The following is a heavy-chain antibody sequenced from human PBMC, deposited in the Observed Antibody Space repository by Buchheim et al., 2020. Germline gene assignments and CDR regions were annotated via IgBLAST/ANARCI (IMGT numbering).Heavy chain of an antibody. Sequence: QVQLQQWGAGLLKPSETLSLTCAVYGGSFSGYYWSWIRQPPGKGLEWIGEINHSGSTNYNPSLKSRVTISVDTSKNQFSIKLSSVTAADTAVYYCARATRGNYLFYYYYYMDVWGKGTT. CDR2: INHSGST. CDR1: GGSFSGYY. CDR3: ARATRGNYLFYYYYYMDV. V-gene: IGHV4-34*01. J-gene: IGHJ6*03. D-gene: IGHD4-11*01.